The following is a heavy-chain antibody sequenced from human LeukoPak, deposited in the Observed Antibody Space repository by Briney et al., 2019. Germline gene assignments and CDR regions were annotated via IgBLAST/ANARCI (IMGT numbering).Heavy chain of an antibody. V-gene: IGHV3-48*01. CDR1: GFTFSSYS. CDR3: ARDAKPMYSSGWSDFDY. Sequence: PGGSLRLSCAASGFTFSSYSMNWVRQAPGKGLEWVSYISSSSSTIYYADSVKGRFTISRDNAKNSLYLQMNSLRAADTAVYYCARDAKPMYSSGWSDFDYWGQGTLVTVSS. CDR2: ISSSSSTI. D-gene: IGHD6-19*01. J-gene: IGHJ4*02.